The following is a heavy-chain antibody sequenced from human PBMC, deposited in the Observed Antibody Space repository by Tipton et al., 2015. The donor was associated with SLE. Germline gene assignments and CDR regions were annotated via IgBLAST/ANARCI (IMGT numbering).Heavy chain of an antibody. CDR3: ARGDFYANTLPPHYYDYMDV. V-gene: IGHV4-59*02. CDR2: ISYGGRT. D-gene: IGHD2/OR15-2a*01. CDR1: DGSVNYYY. Sequence: TLSLTCSVSDGSVNYYYWSWVRQPPGKGLEYIGYISYGGRTNYTPSLKSRVTISVDTSNNQFSLKLTSVTAADTAVYYCARGDFYANTLPPHYYDYMDVWGKGTTVTVSS. J-gene: IGHJ6*03.